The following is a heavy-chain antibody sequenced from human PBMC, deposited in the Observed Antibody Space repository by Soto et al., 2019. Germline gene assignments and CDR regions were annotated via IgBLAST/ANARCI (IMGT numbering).Heavy chain of an antibody. V-gene: IGHV4-59*01. J-gene: IGHJ6*02. CDR3: ARYQWLAEDYYYYGMDV. CDR1: GGSISSYY. CDR2: IYYSGST. Sequence: PSETLPLTCTVSGGSISSYYWSWIRQPPGKGLEWIGYIYYSGSTNYNPSLKSRVTISVDTSKNQFSLKLSSVTAADTAVYYCARYQWLAEDYYYYGMDVWGQGTTVTVSS. D-gene: IGHD6-19*01.